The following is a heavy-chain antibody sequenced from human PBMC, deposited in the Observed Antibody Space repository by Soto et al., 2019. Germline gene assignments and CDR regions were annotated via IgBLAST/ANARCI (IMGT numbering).Heavy chain of an antibody. CDR2: VHDSWGP. CDR1: GGSISSYY. V-gene: IGHV4-59*08. J-gene: IGHJ6*02. D-gene: IGHD3-10*01. Sequence: QVPLQESGPGLVKPSETLSLSCTVSGGSISSYYWSWIRQTPGKGLEWIGYVHDSWGPNYNPSLKSRVAISLDASKSQFSPKLTAVTATDTAVYYCARQGFGARHGLVDVWGQGTTVTVSS. CDR3: ARQGFGARHGLVDV.